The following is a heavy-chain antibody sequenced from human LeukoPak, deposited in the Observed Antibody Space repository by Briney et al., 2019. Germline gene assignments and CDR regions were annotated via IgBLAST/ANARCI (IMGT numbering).Heavy chain of an antibody. CDR2: ISSNGGST. CDR3: AREDAYCGGDCYFDY. J-gene: IGHJ4*02. V-gene: IGHV3-64*01. Sequence: GGSLRLSCAASGFTFSSYAMHWVRQAPGKGLEYVSAISSNGGSTYYANSVKGRFTISRDNSKNTLYLQMGSLRAEDMAVYYCAREDAYCGGDCYFDYWGQGTLVTVSS. CDR1: GFTFSSYA. D-gene: IGHD2-21*02.